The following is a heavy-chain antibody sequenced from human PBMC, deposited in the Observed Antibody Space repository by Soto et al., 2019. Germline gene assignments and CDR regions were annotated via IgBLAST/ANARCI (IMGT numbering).Heavy chain of an antibody. J-gene: IGHJ1*01. CDR1: GYNFFDYG. V-gene: IGHV1-18*01. Sequence: QIQLVQSGAEVKKPGASVKVSCKASGYNFFDYGVSWVRQAPGQGLEWVGWVSPKSGNTDYARKVQGRVTMTTDISTSTAYMELRGLISDDTGVYYFARGRTVSSIGPLLVWGQGTLVSVSS. CDR2: VSPKSGNT. D-gene: IGHD1-1*01. CDR3: ARGRTVSSIGPLLV.